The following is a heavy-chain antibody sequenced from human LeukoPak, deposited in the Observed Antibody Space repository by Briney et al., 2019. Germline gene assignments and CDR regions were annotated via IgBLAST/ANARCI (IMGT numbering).Heavy chain of an antibody. D-gene: IGHD2-2*01. V-gene: IGHV3-30*18. J-gene: IGHJ3*02. CDR2: ISYDGRNK. CDR1: GFTFSSYG. Sequence: GGSLRLSCAASGFTFSSYGMHWVRQAPGKGLEWVAVISYDGRNKYYADSVKGRFTISRDNSKNTPYLQMNSLRAEDTAVYYCAKTDSSRAFDIWGQGTMVTVSS. CDR3: AKTDSSRAFDI.